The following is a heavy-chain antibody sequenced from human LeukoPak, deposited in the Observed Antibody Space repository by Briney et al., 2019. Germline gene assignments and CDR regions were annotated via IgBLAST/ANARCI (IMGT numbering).Heavy chain of an antibody. Sequence: GGSLRLSCAASGFTFSSYAMSWVRQAPGKGLEWVSAISGSGGSTYYADSVKGRFTISRDNSKNTLYLQMNSLRAEDTAVYYCARRGCSGGSCYPTHFDYWGQGTLVTVSS. CDR3: ARRGCSGGSCYPTHFDY. V-gene: IGHV3-23*01. CDR1: GFTFSSYA. J-gene: IGHJ4*02. D-gene: IGHD2-15*01. CDR2: ISGSGGST.